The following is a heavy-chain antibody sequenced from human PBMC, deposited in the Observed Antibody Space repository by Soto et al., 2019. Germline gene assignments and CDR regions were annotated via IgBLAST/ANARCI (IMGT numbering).Heavy chain of an antibody. CDR3: ARSGYSSGFYYFDY. CDR1: GGSFHNFY. D-gene: IGHD6-19*01. Sequence: NLSLTCNLSGGSFHNFYWLWIRQPPGKGLEWVGHVHYSGSTNYSPSLNSRATISLDTSKSQFSLKLSSVTAADTAVYYCARSGYSSGFYYFDYWGQGTLVTVS. V-gene: IGHV4-59*01. J-gene: IGHJ4*02. CDR2: VHYSGST.